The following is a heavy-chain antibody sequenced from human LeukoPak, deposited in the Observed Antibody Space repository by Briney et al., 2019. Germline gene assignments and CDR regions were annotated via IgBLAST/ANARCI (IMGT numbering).Heavy chain of an antibody. CDR1: GGSISSYY. CDR3: ARAGRWEGRPHAFDI. Sequence: SETLSLTCTVSGGSISSYYWSWIRQPPGKGLEWIGYIYYSGITNYNPSLKSRVIISVDTSKNQFFLKLSSVTAADTAVYYCARAGRWEGRPHAFDIWGQGTMVTVSS. CDR2: IYYSGIT. D-gene: IGHD1-26*01. J-gene: IGHJ3*02. V-gene: IGHV4-59*01.